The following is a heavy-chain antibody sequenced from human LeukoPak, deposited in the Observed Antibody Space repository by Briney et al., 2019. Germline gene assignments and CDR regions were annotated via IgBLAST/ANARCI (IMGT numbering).Heavy chain of an antibody. V-gene: IGHV1-69*05. J-gene: IGHJ3*02. CDR1: GYTFTSYG. D-gene: IGHD3-3*01. CDR2: IIPIFGTA. Sequence: SVKVSCKASGYTFTSYGISWVRQAPGQGLEWMGGIIPIFGTANYAQKFQGRVTITTDESTSTAYMELSSLRSEDTAVYYCARVRALGFWSGNDAFDIWGQGTMVTVSS. CDR3: ARVRALGFWSGNDAFDI.